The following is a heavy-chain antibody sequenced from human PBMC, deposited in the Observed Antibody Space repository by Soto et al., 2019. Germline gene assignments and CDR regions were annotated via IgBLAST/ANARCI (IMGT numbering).Heavy chain of an antibody. J-gene: IGHJ4*02. D-gene: IGHD3-3*01. CDR3: ARVYDSVAVSDY. Sequence: PGGSLRLSCAASGFTFSSYCMHWVRQAPGKGLEWVAVISYDGSNKYYADSVKGRFTISRDNSKNTLYLQMNSLRAEDTAVYYCARVYDSVAVSDYWGQGTLVTVSS. V-gene: IGHV3-30*03. CDR1: GFTFSSYC. CDR2: ISYDGSNK.